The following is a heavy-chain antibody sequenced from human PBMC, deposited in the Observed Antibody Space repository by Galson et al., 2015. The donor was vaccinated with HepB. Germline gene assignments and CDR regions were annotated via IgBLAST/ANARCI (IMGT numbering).Heavy chain of an antibody. CDR1: GFTFSSYS. V-gene: IGHV3-48*01. D-gene: IGHD3-22*01. CDR3: ARATYYDSSGYFAY. Sequence: SLRLSCAASGFTFSSYSMNWVRQAPGKGLEWVSYISSSSSTIYYADSVKGRFTISRDNAKNSLYLQMNSLRAEDTAVYYCARATYYDSSGYFAYWGQGTLVTVSS. J-gene: IGHJ4*02. CDR2: ISSSSSTI.